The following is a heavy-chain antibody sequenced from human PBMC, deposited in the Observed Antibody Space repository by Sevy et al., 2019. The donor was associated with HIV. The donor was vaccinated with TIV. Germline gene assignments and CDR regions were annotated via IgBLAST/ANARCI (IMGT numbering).Heavy chain of an antibody. Sequence: SETLSLTCTVSGGSISSSSYYWGWIRQPPGKGLEWIGSIYYSGSTYYNPSLKSRFTISVDTSKNQFSLKLSSVTAADTAVYYCARRSIAVAGTGGFDYWGQGTLVTVSS. V-gene: IGHV4-39*01. CDR2: IYYSGST. CDR1: GGSISSSSYY. CDR3: ARRSIAVAGTGGFDY. D-gene: IGHD6-19*01. J-gene: IGHJ4*02.